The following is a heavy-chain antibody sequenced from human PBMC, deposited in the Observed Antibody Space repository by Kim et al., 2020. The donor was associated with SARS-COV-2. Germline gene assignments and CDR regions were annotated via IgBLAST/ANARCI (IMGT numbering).Heavy chain of an antibody. J-gene: IGHJ5*02. CDR2: IVVGSGNT. CDR1: GFTFTSSA. D-gene: IGHD1-1*01. CDR3: AAGGNVRAGWFDP. Sequence: SVKVSCKASGFTFTSSAVQWVRQARGQRLEWIGWIVVGSGNTNYAQKFQERVTITRYMSTSTAYMELSSLRSEDTAVYYCAAGGNVRAGWFDPWGQGTLVTVSS. V-gene: IGHV1-58*01.